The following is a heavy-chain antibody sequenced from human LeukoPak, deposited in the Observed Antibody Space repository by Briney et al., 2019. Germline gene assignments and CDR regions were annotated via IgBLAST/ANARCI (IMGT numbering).Heavy chain of an antibody. V-gene: IGHV1-8*01. CDR2: MNPNSGNT. CDR3: AKDRVTMVRGHPPPHNDAFDI. Sequence: ASVKVSCKASGYTFTSYDINWVRQATGQALEWMGWMNPNSGNTGYAQKFQGRVTMTRNTSISTACMELSSPRSEDTAVYYCAKDRVTMVRGHPPPHNDAFDIWGQGTMVTVSS. D-gene: IGHD3-10*01. J-gene: IGHJ3*02. CDR1: GYTFTSYD.